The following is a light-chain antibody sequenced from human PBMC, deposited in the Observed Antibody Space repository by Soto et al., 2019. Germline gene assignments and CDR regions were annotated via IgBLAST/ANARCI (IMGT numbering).Light chain of an antibody. V-gene: IGKV3-20*01. CDR3: QQYYNWPPWT. Sequence: EFVLTQSPGTLSLSPGERATLSCRAIQTVRNNYLAWYQQKPGQAPRLLIYDASSRATGIPDRFSGGGSGTDFTLTISSLEPEDSAAYFCQQYYNWPPWTFDQGTKVDI. J-gene: IGKJ1*01. CDR2: DAS. CDR1: QTVRNNY.